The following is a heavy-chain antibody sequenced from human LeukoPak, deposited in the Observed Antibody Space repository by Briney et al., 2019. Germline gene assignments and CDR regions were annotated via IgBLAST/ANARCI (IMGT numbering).Heavy chain of an antibody. V-gene: IGHV3-30-3*01. CDR1: GFTFSSYA. CDR3: ARRFGVPAAPADY. CDR2: ISYDGSNK. Sequence: GGSLRLSCAASGFTFSSYAMHWVRQAPGKGLEWVAVISYDGSNKYYADSVKGRFTISRDNSKNTLYLQMNSLRAEDTAVYYCARRFGVPAAPADYWGQGTLVTVSS. J-gene: IGHJ4*02. D-gene: IGHD2-2*01.